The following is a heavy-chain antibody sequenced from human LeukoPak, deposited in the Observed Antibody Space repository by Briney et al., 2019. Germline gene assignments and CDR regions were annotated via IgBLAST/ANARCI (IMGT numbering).Heavy chain of an antibody. D-gene: IGHD6-19*01. CDR3: ARDARGLILIDD. J-gene: IGHJ4*02. Sequence: PGGSLRLSCAASGFTFSSYSMNWVRQAPGKGLEWVSSSSSSSSYIYYADSVKGRFTISRDNAKNSLYLQMNSLRAEDTAVYYCARDARGLILIDDWGQGTLVTVSS. CDR1: GFTFSSYS. CDR2: SSSSSSYI. V-gene: IGHV3-21*01.